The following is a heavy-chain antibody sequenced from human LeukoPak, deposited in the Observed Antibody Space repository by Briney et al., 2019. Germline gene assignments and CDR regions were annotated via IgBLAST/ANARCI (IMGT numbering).Heavy chain of an antibody. CDR1: GFTFSSYA. V-gene: IGHV3-30*18. CDR3: AKDTTWFGELSLFDY. D-gene: IGHD3-10*01. CDR2: ISYDGSNK. J-gene: IGHJ4*02. Sequence: GGSLRLSCAASGFTFSSYAMSWVRQAPGKGLEWVAVISYDGSNKYYADSVKGRFTISRDNSKNTLYLQMNSLRAEDTAVYYCAKDTTWFGELSLFDYWGQGTLVTVSS.